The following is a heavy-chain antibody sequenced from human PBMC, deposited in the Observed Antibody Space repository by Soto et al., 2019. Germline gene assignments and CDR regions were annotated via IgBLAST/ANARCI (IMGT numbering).Heavy chain of an antibody. CDR2: IYYSGST. D-gene: IGHD4-17*01. V-gene: IGHV4-39*07. Sequence: PSETLSLTCTVSGGSISSSSYYWGWIRQPPGKGLEWIGSIYYSGSTNYNPSLKSRVTISVDKSKNQFSLNLSSVTAADTAVYYCASGDYSHFDLWGQGTLVTVSS. CDR3: ASGDYSHFDL. J-gene: IGHJ4*02. CDR1: GGSISSSSYY.